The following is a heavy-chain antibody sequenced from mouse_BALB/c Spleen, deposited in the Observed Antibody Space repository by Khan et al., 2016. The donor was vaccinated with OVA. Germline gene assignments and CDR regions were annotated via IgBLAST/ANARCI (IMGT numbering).Heavy chain of an antibody. Sequence: QVQLQQPGAELAKPGASVKMSCKASGYTFTTYWMHWIKQRPGQGLEWIGYINPNTGYNECEQKFKDKATLTADKSSSTAYMQLSSLTSEDSAVYYGATSGHYGGNYYVGGDYWGQGTSVTVSS. CDR2: INPNTGYN. V-gene: IGHV1-7*01. CDR3: ATSGHYGGNYYVGGDY. J-gene: IGHJ4*01. D-gene: IGHD1-1*01. CDR1: GYTFTTYW.